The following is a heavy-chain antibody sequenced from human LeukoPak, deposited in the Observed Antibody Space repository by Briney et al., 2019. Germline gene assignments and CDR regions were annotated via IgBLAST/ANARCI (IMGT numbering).Heavy chain of an antibody. V-gene: IGHV3-30*04. J-gene: IGHJ3*02. CDR2: ISYDGSNK. CDR3: AAGDAFDI. D-gene: IGHD6-13*01. CDR1: GFTFSSYA. Sequence: GGSLRLSCAASGFTFSSYAMHWVRQAPGKGLEWVAVISYDGSNKYYADSAKGRFTISRDNSKNTLYPQMNSLRAEDTAVYYAAAGDAFDIWGQGTMVTVSS.